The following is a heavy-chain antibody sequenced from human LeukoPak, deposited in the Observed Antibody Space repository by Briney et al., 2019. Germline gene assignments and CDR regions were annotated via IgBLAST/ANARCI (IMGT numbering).Heavy chain of an antibody. CDR2: ISGSGGST. D-gene: IGHD5-24*01. J-gene: IGHJ5*02. Sequence: GGSLRLSCAASGFTFSSYAMSWVRQVPGKGLEWVSAISGSGGSTYYADSVKGRFTISRDNSKNTLYLQMNSLRAEDTAVYYCAKDPSRDGYNYFPNWFDPWGQGTLVTVSS. CDR3: AKDPSRDGYNYFPNWFDP. V-gene: IGHV3-23*01. CDR1: GFTFSSYA.